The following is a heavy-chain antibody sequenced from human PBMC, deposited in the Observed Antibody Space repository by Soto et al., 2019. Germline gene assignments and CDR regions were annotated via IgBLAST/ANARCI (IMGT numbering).Heavy chain of an antibody. V-gene: IGHV1-69*06. CDR1: GGTFSSYA. Sequence: QVQLVQSGAEVKKPGSSVKVSCKASGGTFSSYAISWVRQAPGQGLEWMGGIIPIFGTANYAQKFQGRVTITADKSTSTAYMELSSRRSEDTAVYYCARASVVPAAIPPARAFDIWGQGTMVTVSS. CDR3: ARASVVPAAIPPARAFDI. CDR2: IIPIFGTA. J-gene: IGHJ3*02. D-gene: IGHD2-2*02.